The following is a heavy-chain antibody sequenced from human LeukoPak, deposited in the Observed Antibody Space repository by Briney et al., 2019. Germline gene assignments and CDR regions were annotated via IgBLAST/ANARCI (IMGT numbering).Heavy chain of an antibody. Sequence: GGSLRLSCAASGFTFSDYYMSWIRQAPGKGLEWVSYISSSGSTIYYADSVKGRFTISRDNAKNSLYLQMNSLRAEDTSDYYCAKANGAKDWYPYYQYMDAWGKGTAVIVSS. CDR1: GFTFSDYY. CDR2: ISSSGSTI. D-gene: IGHD3/OR15-3a*01. CDR3: AKANGAKDWYPYYQYMDA. J-gene: IGHJ6*03. V-gene: IGHV3-11*04.